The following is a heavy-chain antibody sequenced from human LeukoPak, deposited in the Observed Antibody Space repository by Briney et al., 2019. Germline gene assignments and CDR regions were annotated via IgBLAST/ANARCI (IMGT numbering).Heavy chain of an antibody. CDR3: AKDITMVRGVNLDY. Sequence: PSETLSLTCTVSGGSISSSSYYWGWIRQPPGKGLEWIGSIYYSGSTYYNPSLKSRVTISVDTSKNQFSLKLSSVTAADTAVYYCAKDITMVRGVNLDYWGQGTLVTVSS. D-gene: IGHD3-10*01. CDR2: IYYSGST. J-gene: IGHJ4*02. V-gene: IGHV4-39*02. CDR1: GGSISSSSYY.